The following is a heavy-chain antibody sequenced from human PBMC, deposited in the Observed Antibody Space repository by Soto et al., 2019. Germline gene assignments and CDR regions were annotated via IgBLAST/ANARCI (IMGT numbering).Heavy chain of an antibody. V-gene: IGHV3-48*02. CDR1: GFIFSDYT. CDR3: ARDHGGSTWFVGVYYFFGMDV. CDR2: ISSSGDAI. D-gene: IGHD6-13*01. Sequence: EVQLVESGGDLVQPGGSLRLSCAASGFIFSDYTMTWVRQAPGRGLEFVSHISSSGDAIFYAESVKGRFTVSRDNAKNSLYLQRNSLRDDDTAVYFCARDHGGSTWFVGVYYFFGMDVWGQGTEVTVSS. J-gene: IGHJ6*02.